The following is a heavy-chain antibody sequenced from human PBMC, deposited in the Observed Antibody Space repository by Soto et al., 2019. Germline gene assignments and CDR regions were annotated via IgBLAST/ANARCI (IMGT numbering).Heavy chain of an antibody. CDR3: ASSRPGGIFHY. V-gene: IGHV4-31*03. J-gene: IGHJ4*02. CDR2: IYYTGIT. Sequence: TSETLSLTCTVSGGSISSGGYYWTWIRQHPGKGLEWIGYIYYTGITYYNPSLKSRVTISVGTSKNQFSLQLSSVTAADTAVYYCASSRPGGIFHYWGQGTQVTVSS. CDR1: GGSISSGGYY. D-gene: IGHD3-16*01.